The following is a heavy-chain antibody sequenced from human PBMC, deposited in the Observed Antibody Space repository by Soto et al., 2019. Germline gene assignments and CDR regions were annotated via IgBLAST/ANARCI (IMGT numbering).Heavy chain of an antibody. CDR1: AGSISSGGYY. D-gene: IGHD3-16*02. J-gene: IGHJ3*02. CDR3: ARVGSYHSTAFVI. V-gene: IGHV4-31*03. Sequence: QVQLQESGPGLVKPSQTLSLTCTVSAGSISSGGYYWSRIRQHPGKGLDWIGHIYYSGSTYYKPSCMRRFTISVDTSKNQFSVKLSSVTAAETAVYYCARVGSYHSTAFVIGGEGTMVSVSS. CDR2: IYYSGST.